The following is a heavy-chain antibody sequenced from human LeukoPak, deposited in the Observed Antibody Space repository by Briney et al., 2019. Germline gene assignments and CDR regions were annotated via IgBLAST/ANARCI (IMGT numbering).Heavy chain of an antibody. D-gene: IGHD2-2*01. CDR1: GYIFNNFD. Sequence: ASVKVSCKASGYIFNNFDINWVRQAPGQGLEWMGWMSPVSGIGGSAQRFQGRVTLTRDTAISTAYMEVSNLRSDDTAFYYCARAPMGTAALYWGQGTLVTVSS. J-gene: IGHJ4*02. CDR2: MSPVSGIG. CDR3: ARAPMGTAALY. V-gene: IGHV1-8*01.